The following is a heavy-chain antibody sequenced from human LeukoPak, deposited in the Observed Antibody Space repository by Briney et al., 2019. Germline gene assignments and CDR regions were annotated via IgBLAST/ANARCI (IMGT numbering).Heavy chain of an antibody. D-gene: IGHD1-26*01. CDR2: IYSDGST. CDR1: GFTFSNYG. CDR3: ARALAGEGWFDP. J-gene: IGHJ5*02. V-gene: IGHV3-66*01. Sequence: GRSLRLSCAASGFTFSNYGMHWVRQAPGLGLDWVSVIYSDGSTYYADSVKGRVTISRDNSKNTLYLQMSSLRAEDTAVYYCARALAGEGWFDPWGQGTLVTVSS.